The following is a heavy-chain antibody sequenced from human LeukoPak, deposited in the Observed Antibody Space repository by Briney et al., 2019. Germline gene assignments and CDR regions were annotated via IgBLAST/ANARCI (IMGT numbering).Heavy chain of an antibody. CDR2: IIGSGDNT. D-gene: IGHD3-9*01. Sequence: QPGGSLRLSCAAAGFTFRGGAISWVRRTPGKGLEWVSGIIGSGDNTLYADSVKGRFTISRDNAKNSLYLQMNSLRAEDTAVYYCARGRTYYDILPAYYNLGDFDYWGQGALVTVSS. CDR3: ARGRTYYDILPAYYNLGDFDY. CDR1: GFTFRGGA. J-gene: IGHJ4*02. V-gene: IGHV3-23*01.